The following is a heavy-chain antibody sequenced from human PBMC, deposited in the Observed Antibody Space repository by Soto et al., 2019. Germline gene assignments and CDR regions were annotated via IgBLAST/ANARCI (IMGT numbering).Heavy chain of an antibody. CDR1: GFTFSNYW. J-gene: IGHJ4*02. CDR3: AKAQGGSYFDY. V-gene: IGHV3-74*01. Sequence: PGGSLRLSCAASGFTFSNYWMHWVRQAPGKGLVWVSHINTDGSTATYADSVKGRFTISRDNAKNTLYLQMNNLRAEDTAVYYCAKAQGGSYFDYWGQGTLVTVSS. CDR2: INTDGSTA. D-gene: IGHD2-15*01.